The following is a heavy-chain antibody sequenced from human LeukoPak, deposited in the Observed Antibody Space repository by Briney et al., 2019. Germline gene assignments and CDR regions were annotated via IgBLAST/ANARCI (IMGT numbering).Heavy chain of an antibody. CDR2: ISSSSSYI. Sequence: GGSLRLSCAASGFTFSSYSMNWVRQAPGKGLEWVSSISSSSSYIYYADSVKGRFTISRDNAKNSLYLQMNSLRAEDTAVYYCARDPVYDYVWGSYRAREDYWGQGTLVTVSS. CDR3: ARDPVYDYVWGSYRAREDY. J-gene: IGHJ4*02. CDR1: GFTFSSYS. V-gene: IGHV3-21*01. D-gene: IGHD3-16*02.